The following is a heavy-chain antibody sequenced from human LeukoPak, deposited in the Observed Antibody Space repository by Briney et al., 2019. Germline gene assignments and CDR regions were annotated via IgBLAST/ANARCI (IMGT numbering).Heavy chain of an antibody. CDR2: IYTSGST. CDR1: GGSISSYY. J-gene: IGHJ4*02. V-gene: IGHV4-4*07. CDR3: ARDQVFSSSWYMDYYFDY. Sequence: SETLSLTCTVSGGSISSYYWSWIRQPAGKGLEWIGRIYTSGSTNYNPSLKSRVTMSVDTSKNQFSLKPSSVTAADTAVYYCARDQVFSSSWYMDYYFDYWGQGTLVTVSS. D-gene: IGHD6-13*01.